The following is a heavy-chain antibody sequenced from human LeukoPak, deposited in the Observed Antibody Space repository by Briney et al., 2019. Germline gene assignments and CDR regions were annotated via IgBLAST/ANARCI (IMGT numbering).Heavy chain of an antibody. CDR3: ARDGECSGGTCYHDY. CDR2: ISSGPNTI. Sequence: PGGSLRLSCAASGFTFSDYSMSWIRQAPGKGLEWVSYISSGPNTIYYADSVKGRFTISRDNAMNSLYLQMSSLRAEDTAVYYCARDGECSGGTCYHDYWGQGTLVTVSS. D-gene: IGHD2-15*01. V-gene: IGHV3-11*01. CDR1: GFTFSDYS. J-gene: IGHJ4*02.